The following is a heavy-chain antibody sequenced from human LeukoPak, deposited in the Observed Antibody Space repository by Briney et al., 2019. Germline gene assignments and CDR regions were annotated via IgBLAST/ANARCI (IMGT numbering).Heavy chain of an antibody. CDR1: GFTVSSNY. D-gene: IGHD3-16*01. CDR3: ERGDYDYVWGSYFDY. Sequence: GGSLRLSCAASGFTVSSNYMSWVRQAPGKGLEWVSVIYSGGSTYYADSVKGRFTISRHNSKNTLYLQMNSLRAEDTAVYYCERGDYDYVWGSYFDYWGQGTLVTVSS. CDR2: IYSGGST. J-gene: IGHJ4*02. V-gene: IGHV3-53*04.